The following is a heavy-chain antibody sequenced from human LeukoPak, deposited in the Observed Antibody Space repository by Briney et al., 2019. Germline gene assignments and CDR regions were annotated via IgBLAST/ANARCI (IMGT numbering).Heavy chain of an antibody. D-gene: IGHD6-19*01. V-gene: IGHV3-30-3*01. J-gene: IGHJ4*02. Sequence: GGSLRLSCAASGFTFSSYAMHWVRQAPGKGLEWVAVISFDGSDEYYPDSVKGRFTISRDNSKNTLYLQMNNLRPEDTAVYYCASIGYSSGWYRDFDYWGQGTLVTVSS. CDR2: ISFDGSDE. CDR3: ASIGYSSGWYRDFDY. CDR1: GFTFSSYA.